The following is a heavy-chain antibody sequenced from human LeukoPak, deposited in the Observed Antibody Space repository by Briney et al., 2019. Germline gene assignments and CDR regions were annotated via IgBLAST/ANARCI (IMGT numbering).Heavy chain of an antibody. D-gene: IGHD6-19*01. J-gene: IGHJ4*02. CDR2: ISAYNGNT. CDR3: ARDRSSGWTGVFDY. CDR1: GYTFTSYG. V-gene: IGHV1-18*01. Sequence: ASVKVSCRASGYTFTSYGISWVRQAPGQGLEWMGWISAYNGNTDYAQKFKGRVTMTTDTSTSTAYMELRSLGSDDTAVYYCARDRSSGWTGVFDYWGQRTLVTVSS.